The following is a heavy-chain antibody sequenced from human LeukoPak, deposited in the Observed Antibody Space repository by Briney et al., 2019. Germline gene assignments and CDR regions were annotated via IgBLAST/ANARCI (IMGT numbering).Heavy chain of an antibody. J-gene: IGHJ6*02. CDR3: ARCYTYGTTWFGGLDV. CDR2: TGASGS. D-gene: IGHD3-10*01. V-gene: IGHV3-23*01. CDR1: GFTFISST. Sequence: GGCLRLSCAASGFTFISSTMTWVRQVLGKGLEWVSTTGASGSYYADSVKGRFTISRDNSKNTLYLQMNSLRAEDTAVYYCARCYTYGTTWFGGLDVWGQGTTVTVSS.